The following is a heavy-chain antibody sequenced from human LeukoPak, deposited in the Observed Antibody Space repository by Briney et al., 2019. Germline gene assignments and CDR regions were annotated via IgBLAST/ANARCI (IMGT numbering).Heavy chain of an antibody. D-gene: IGHD6-13*01. V-gene: IGHV3-21*01. Sequence: GGSLRLSCAASGFTFSSYGMNWVRQAPGKGLEWVSSISSSSSYIYYADSVKGRFTISRDNAKNSLYLQMNSLRAEDTAVYYCARDPRIAAPYYFDYWGQGTLVTVSS. CDR3: ARDPRIAAPYYFDY. CDR1: GFTFSSYG. CDR2: ISSSSSYI. J-gene: IGHJ4*02.